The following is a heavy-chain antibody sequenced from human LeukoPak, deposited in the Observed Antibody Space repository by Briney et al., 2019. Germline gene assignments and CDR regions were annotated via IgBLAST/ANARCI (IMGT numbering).Heavy chain of an antibody. CDR1: GYFVSSAYY. V-gene: IGHV4-38-2*01. Sequence: PSETLSLTCDVSGYFVSSAYYWGWIRQSPGKGLEWIGNIYSTGSTYYNPSLQSRVTISVDASKNQFSLRLSSLTSADRAVYYCASRTTVTNAPSFDFWGQGILVTVSS. CDR3: ASRTTVTNAPSFDF. J-gene: IGHJ4*02. D-gene: IGHD4-11*01. CDR2: IYSTGST.